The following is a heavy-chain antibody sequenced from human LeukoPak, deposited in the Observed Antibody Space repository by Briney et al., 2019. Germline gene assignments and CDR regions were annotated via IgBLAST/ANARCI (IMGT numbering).Heavy chain of an antibody. CDR3: ARGRRVTGFDP. V-gene: IGHV4-34*01. CDR1: GGSFSGYY. CDR2: INHSGST. J-gene: IGHJ5*02. D-gene: IGHD2-21*02. Sequence: SETLSLTCAVYGGSFSGYYWSWIRQPPGKGLEWIGEINHSGSTNYNPSLKSRVTISVDTSKNQFSLKLSSVTAADTAVYYCARGRRVTGFDPWGQGTLVTVSS.